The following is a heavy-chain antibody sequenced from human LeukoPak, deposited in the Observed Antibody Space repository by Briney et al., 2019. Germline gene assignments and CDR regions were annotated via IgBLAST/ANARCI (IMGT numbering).Heavy chain of an antibody. Sequence: SETLSLTCTVSGGSISSSSYYWGWIRQPPGKGLEWIGSIYYSGSTNYNPSLKSRVTISVDTSKNQFSLKLSSVTAADTAVYYCARVYSYGSGSYPNAFDIWGQGTMVTVSS. CDR3: ARVYSYGSGSYPNAFDI. D-gene: IGHD3-10*01. CDR1: GGSISSSSYY. CDR2: IYYSGST. J-gene: IGHJ3*02. V-gene: IGHV4-39*07.